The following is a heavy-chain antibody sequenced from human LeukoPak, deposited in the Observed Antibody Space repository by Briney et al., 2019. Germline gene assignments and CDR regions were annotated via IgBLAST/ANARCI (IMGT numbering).Heavy chain of an antibody. D-gene: IGHD6-13*01. V-gene: IGHV3-30*02. Sequence: GGSPRLSCAASGFTFSSYGMHWVRQAPGKGLEWVAFIRYDGSNKYYADSVKGRFSISRDNSKNTLYLQMNSLRAEDTALYYCARAYSSSWYNAFDIWGQGTMVTVSS. CDR1: GFTFSSYG. CDR3: ARAYSSSWYNAFDI. CDR2: IRYDGSNK. J-gene: IGHJ3*02.